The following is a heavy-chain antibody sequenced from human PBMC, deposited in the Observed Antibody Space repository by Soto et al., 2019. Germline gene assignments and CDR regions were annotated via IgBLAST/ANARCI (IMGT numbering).Heavy chain of an antibody. Sequence: QVQLVQSGAEVKKPGASVKVSCKASGYTFTSYAMHWVRQAPGQRLEWMGWLNAGNGNTKYSQKFQGTVPITRDTSASTAYMELSSLRSEDTAVYYCARGGLRPYWGQGTLVTVSS. CDR1: GYTFTSYA. CDR3: ARGGLRPY. J-gene: IGHJ4*02. D-gene: IGHD4-17*01. V-gene: IGHV1-3*01. CDR2: LNAGNGNT.